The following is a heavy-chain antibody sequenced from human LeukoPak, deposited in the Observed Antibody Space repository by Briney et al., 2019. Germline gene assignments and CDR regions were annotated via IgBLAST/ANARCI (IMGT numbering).Heavy chain of an antibody. Sequence: ASVKVSCKASGYTFTGYYMRWVRQAPGRGLEWMGWINPNSGGTNYAQKFQGRVTMTRDTSISTAYMELSRLRSDDTAVYYCARGIDYSRGLGYWGQGTLVTVSS. CDR3: ARGIDYSRGLGY. V-gene: IGHV1-2*02. CDR2: INPNSGGT. CDR1: GYTFTGYY. D-gene: IGHD4-11*01. J-gene: IGHJ4*02.